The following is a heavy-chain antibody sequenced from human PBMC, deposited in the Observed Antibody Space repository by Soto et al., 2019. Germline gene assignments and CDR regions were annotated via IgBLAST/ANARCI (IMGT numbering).Heavy chain of an antibody. CDR2: ISGSGGST. J-gene: IGHJ5*02. V-gene: IGHV3-23*01. CDR1: GFTFSSYA. CDR3: AKDPGYYDILTSSNRFDP. D-gene: IGHD3-9*01. Sequence: GGSLRLSCAASGFTFSSYAMSWVRQAPGKGLEWVSAISGSGGSTYYADSVKGRFTISRDNSKNTLYLQMNSLRAEDTAVYYCAKDPGYYDILTSSNRFDPWGQGTLVTVSS.